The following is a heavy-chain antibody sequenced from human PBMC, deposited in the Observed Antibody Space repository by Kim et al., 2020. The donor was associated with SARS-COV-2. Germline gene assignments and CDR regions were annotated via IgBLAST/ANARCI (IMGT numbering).Heavy chain of an antibody. CDR2: ISGSGGST. CDR3: AGTYCGGDCYSTDPYYFDY. Sequence: GGSLRLSCAASGFTFSSYAMSWVHQAPGKGLEWVSAISGSGGSTYYADSVKGRFTISRDNSKNTLYLQMNSLRAEDTAVYYCAGTYCGGDCYSTDPYYFDYWGQGTLVTVSS. J-gene: IGHJ4*02. V-gene: IGHV3-23*01. D-gene: IGHD2-21*01. CDR1: GFTFSSYA.